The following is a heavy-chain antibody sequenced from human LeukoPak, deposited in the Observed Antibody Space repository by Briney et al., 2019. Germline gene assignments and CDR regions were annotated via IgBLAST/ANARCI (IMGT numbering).Heavy chain of an antibody. CDR2: IYYSGST. V-gene: IGHV4-59*12. D-gene: IGHD3-10*01. CDR1: GGSISSYY. Sequence: PSETLSLTCTVSGGSISSYYWSWIRQPPGKGLEWIGYIYYSGSTNYNPSLKSRVTISVDTSKNQFSLKLSSVTAADTAVYYCARDSVSLYYYGSGSYYRGDYYYGMDVWGQGTTVTVSS. CDR3: ARDSVSLYYYGSGSYYRGDYYYGMDV. J-gene: IGHJ6*02.